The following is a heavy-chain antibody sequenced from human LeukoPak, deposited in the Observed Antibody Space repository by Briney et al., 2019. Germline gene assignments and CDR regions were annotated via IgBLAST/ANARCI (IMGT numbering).Heavy chain of an antibody. CDR1: GYTLTELS. V-gene: IGHV1-24*01. CDR3: ARVRYYGSGSYYSLYYYYYMDV. D-gene: IGHD3-10*01. J-gene: IGHJ6*03. Sequence: GASVKVSCKVSGYTLTELSMHWVRQAPGKGLEWMGGFDPEDGETIYAQRFQGRVTMTEDTSTDTAYMELSSLRSEDTAVYYCARVRYYGSGSYYSLYYYYYMDVWGKGTTVTVSS. CDR2: FDPEDGET.